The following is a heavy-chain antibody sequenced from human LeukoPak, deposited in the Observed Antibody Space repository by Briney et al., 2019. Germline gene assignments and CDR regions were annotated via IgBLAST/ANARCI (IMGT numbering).Heavy chain of an antibody. V-gene: IGHV3-23*01. CDR2: ITTSGST. Sequence: QTGGSLRLSCAAFGLTASHNVNNAMSWVRHAPGKGLEWVSGITTSGSTYYADSVKGRFTISRENSNNTLYLHMDSLRAEDTAVYYCAKAPVWNYYYGLDVWGQGTTVTVSS. J-gene: IGHJ6*02. CDR3: AKAPVWNYYYGLDV. D-gene: IGHD2-21*01. CDR1: GLTASHNVNNA.